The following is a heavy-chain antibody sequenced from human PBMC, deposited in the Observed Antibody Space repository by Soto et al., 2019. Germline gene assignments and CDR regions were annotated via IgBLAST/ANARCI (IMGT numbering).Heavy chain of an antibody. CDR1: GDSVSSGSYY. J-gene: IGHJ6*02. V-gene: IGHV4-61*01. D-gene: IGHD4-17*01. CDR2: VYYSGGT. Sequence: QVQLQESGPGLVKPSETLSLTCTVSGDSVSSGSYYWTWIRQPPGKGLEWIGYVYYSGGTNYNSSLKRRVTISVDTSKNRYSLKVSFVTAADTAVYYCAGGTVTNNYYHSAMDVWRQGNTVTVSS. CDR3: AGGTVTNNYYHSAMDV.